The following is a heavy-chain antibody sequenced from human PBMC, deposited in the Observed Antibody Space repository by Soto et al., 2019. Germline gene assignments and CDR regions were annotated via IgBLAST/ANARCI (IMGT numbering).Heavy chain of an antibody. CDR2: IYYAGST. D-gene: IGHD3-10*01. V-gene: IGHV4-59*08. CDR3: ARRRYYYGSGSYGLDY. Sequence: SETLSLTCTVSGGSMSGYYWSWIRQPPGEGLEWIGNIYYAGSTNYNPTLKRRVTISVDTSKNQFSLALSSVTAADTAVYYCARRRYYYGSGSYGLDYWGQGTLVTVSS. J-gene: IGHJ4*02. CDR1: GGSMSGYY.